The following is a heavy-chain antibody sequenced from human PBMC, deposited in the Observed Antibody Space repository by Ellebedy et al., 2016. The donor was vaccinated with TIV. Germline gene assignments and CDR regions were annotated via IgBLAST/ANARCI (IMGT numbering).Heavy chain of an antibody. CDR1: GFSLSTSGMC. D-gene: IGHD6-13*01. CDR2: IDWDDDT. Sequence: SGPTLVKPTQTLTLTCTFSGFSLSTSGMCVSWIRQPPGKALEWLALIDWDDDTYYNTSLKTRLTISKDTSKNQVVLTMTNMDPVDTATYYCARLLGGSSRFPYYYFDLWGRGTLVTVSS. V-gene: IGHV2-70*01. J-gene: IGHJ2*01. CDR3: ARLLGGSSRFPYYYFDL.